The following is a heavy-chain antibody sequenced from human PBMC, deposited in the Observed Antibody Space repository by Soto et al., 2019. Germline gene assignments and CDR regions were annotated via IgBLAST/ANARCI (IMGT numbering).Heavy chain of an antibody. D-gene: IGHD3-22*01. J-gene: IGHJ4*02. CDR2: IIPIFGTA. V-gene: IGHV1-69*06. CDR1: GGTFSSYA. CDR3: ARSMGRFYYDSSGYYLNDY. Sequence: SVKVSCKASGGTFSSYAISWVRQAPGQGLEWMGGIIPIFGTANYAQKFQGRVTITADKSTSTAYMELSSLRSEDTAVYYCARSMGRFYYDSSGYYLNDYWGQGTLVTVS.